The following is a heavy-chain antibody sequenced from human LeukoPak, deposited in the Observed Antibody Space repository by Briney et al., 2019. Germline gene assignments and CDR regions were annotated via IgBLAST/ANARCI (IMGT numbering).Heavy chain of an antibody. CDR2: INAGNGNT. D-gene: IGHD2-15*01. J-gene: IGHJ4*02. CDR1: GYTFTSYA. V-gene: IGHV1-3*01. Sequence: ASVKVSCKASGYTFTSYAMHWVRQAPGQRLEWMGWINAGNGNTKYSQKFQGRVTITRDTSASTAYMELSSPRSEDTAVYYCAREGGSREDFDYWGQGTLVTVSS. CDR3: AREGGSREDFDY.